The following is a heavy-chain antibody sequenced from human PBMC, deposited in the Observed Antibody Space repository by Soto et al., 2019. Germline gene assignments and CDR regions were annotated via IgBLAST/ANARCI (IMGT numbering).Heavy chain of an antibody. V-gene: IGHV3-23*01. J-gene: IGHJ4*02. CDR2: ISGSGGST. CDR3: VKATYYDFWSGYVFDY. CDR1: GFTFSSYA. Sequence: GGSLRLSCAASGFTFSSYAMSWVRQAPGKGLEWVSAISGSGGSTYYADSVKGRFTISRDNSKNTLYLQMNSLRAEDTAVYYCVKATYYDFWSGYVFDYWGQGTLVTVSS. D-gene: IGHD3-3*01.